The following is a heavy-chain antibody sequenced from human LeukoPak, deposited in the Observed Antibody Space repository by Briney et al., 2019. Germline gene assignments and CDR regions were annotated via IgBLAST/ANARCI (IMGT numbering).Heavy chain of an antibody. V-gene: IGHV3-33*01. CDR2: IWYDGTNK. CDR3: ARTRYNSGGGDY. D-gene: IGHD6-19*01. J-gene: IGHJ4*02. Sequence: PGGSLRLSCAASGFTFSSYGMHWVRQAPGKGLEWVAVIWYDGTNKYYADSVEGRFTISRDNSKNTLYLQMNSLRAEDTAVYYCARTRYNSGGGDYWGQGTRVTVSP. CDR1: GFTFSSYG.